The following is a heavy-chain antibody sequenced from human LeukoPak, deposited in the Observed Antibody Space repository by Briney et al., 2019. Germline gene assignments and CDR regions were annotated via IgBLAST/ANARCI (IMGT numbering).Heavy chain of an antibody. V-gene: IGHV1-2*02. CDR2: INPNSGGT. CDR1: GYTFTGYY. CDR3: ARTLVVINDAFDI. J-gene: IGHJ3*02. Sequence: ASVKVSCKASGYTFTGYYMHWVRQAPGQGLEWMGWINPNSGGTDYAQKFQGRVTMTKDTSISTAYMELSRLRSDDTAVYYCARTLVVINDAFDIWGQGTMVTVSS. D-gene: IGHD3-22*01.